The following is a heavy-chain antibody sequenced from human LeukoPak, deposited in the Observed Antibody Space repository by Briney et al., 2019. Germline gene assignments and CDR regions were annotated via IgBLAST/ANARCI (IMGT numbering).Heavy chain of an antibody. CDR3: AHSEGYYDFWSGYPNYYYYYMDV. V-gene: IGHV2-5*02. J-gene: IGHJ6*03. D-gene: IGHD3-3*01. CDR1: GFSLSTSGVG. Sequence: SGPTLVNPTQTLTLTCTFSGFSLSTSGVGVGWIRQPPGKALEWLALIYWDDDKGYSPSLKSRLTITKDPSKNKVVLTMTNMDPVDTATYYCAHSEGYYDFWSGYPNYYYYYMDVWGKGTTVTVSS. CDR2: IYWDDDK.